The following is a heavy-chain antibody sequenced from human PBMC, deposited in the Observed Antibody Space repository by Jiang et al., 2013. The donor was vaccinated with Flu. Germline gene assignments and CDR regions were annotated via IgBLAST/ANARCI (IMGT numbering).Heavy chain of an antibody. V-gene: IGHV4-39*01. J-gene: IGHJ4*02. CDR3: ARHSDHSRLDY. Sequence: GLLKPSETLSITCTVSGGSISSNSYYWGWVRQPPGKGLEWIGSIYYSGSTYYNPSLKSRVTISVDTSKNQFSLKMNSVTAADTAVYYCARHSDHSRLDYWGRGTLVTVSS. CDR2: IYYSGST. CDR1: GGSISSNSYY. D-gene: IGHD6-13*01.